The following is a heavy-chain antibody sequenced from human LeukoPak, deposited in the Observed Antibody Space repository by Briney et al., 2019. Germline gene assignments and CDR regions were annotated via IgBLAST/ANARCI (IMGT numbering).Heavy chain of an antibody. J-gene: IGHJ3*02. V-gene: IGHV3-74*01. CDR2: IKSDGSST. Sequence: PGGSLRLSCAASGFTFSSYWMHWVRQTPGKGLVWVARIKSDGSSTSYADSVKGRFTISRDNAKSTLYLQMNSLRAEDTAVYYCARSAYCSGGSCYPKRGAFDIWGQGTMVTVSS. CDR3: ARSAYCSGGSCYPKRGAFDI. CDR1: GFTFSSYW. D-gene: IGHD2-15*01.